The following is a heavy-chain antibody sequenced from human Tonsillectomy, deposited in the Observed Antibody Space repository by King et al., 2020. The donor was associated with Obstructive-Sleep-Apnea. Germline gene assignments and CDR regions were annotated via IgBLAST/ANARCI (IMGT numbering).Heavy chain of an antibody. D-gene: IGHD1-1*01. CDR3: ARDHLSGTWSPGADY. CDR1: GFTVSGNY. Sequence: EVQLVESGGDLVQPGGSLRLSCAASGFTVSGNYMSWVRQAPGKGLEWVSVIYSGGNTYYAYSVQGIFTSSRDNSKNTLYLQMNSLRVEDTAVYYCARDHLSGTWSPGADYWGQGTLVTVSS. V-gene: IGHV3-66*01. J-gene: IGHJ4*02. CDR2: IYSGGNT.